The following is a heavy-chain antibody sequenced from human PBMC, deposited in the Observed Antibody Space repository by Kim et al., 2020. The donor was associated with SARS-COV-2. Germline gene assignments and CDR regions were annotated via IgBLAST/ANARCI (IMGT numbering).Heavy chain of an antibody. CDR3: AKDGKSDYEAGNWCDT. Sequence: GGSLRLSCAASGFTFSSYAMSWVRQAPGKGLEWVSAIGGSGGGTYDADSVKGRFTISRDNSKNIIYLQMNSLRGDDTAVYYCAKDGKSDYEAGNWCDTWGQGTLVTVSS. J-gene: IGHJ5*02. D-gene: IGHD5-12*01. CDR1: GFTFSSYA. V-gene: IGHV3-23*01. CDR2: IGGSGGGT.